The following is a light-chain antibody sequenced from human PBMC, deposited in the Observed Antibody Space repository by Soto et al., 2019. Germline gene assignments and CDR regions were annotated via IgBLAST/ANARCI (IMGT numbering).Light chain of an antibody. CDR2: GAS. CDR3: QQYGSLSWA. CDR1: QSVHSSH. J-gene: IGKJ1*01. V-gene: IGKV3-20*01. Sequence: EIVLTQSPGTLSLSPGKIATLSFWASQSVHSSHLAWYQQRPGQPPRLLIYGASSRATGIPDRFSGSGSGTDFTLTISRLEPEDFAAYYCQQYGSLSWAFGQGTKVDIK.